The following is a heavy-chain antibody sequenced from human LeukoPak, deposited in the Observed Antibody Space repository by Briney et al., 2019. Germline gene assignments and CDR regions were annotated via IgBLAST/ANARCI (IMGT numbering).Heavy chain of an antibody. V-gene: IGHV3-23*01. J-gene: IGHJ4*02. CDR3: AKDRRGSYGRGLDY. CDR2: ISGSGGST. Sequence: PGASLRLSCAASGFTFSSYAMSWVRQAPGKGLEWVSAISGSGGSTYYADSVKGRFTISRDNSKNTLYLRMNSLRAEDTAVYYCAKDRRGSYGRGLDYWGQGTLVTVSS. D-gene: IGHD1-26*01. CDR1: GFTFSSYA.